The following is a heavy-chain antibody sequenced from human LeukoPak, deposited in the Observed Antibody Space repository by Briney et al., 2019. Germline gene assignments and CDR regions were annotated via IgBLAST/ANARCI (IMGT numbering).Heavy chain of an antibody. CDR3: AQTTGWPGFDF. Sequence: SETLSLTRSASVASTSSRYWSCIPQSPGRPLEWIGHIYNGRNTKYNPSLTSRVTISVDTSKNQFSLRMTSVTAARTAIYYCAQTTGWPGFDFWGPGALVTVSS. CDR2: IYNGRNT. J-gene: IGHJ4*02. V-gene: IGHV4-59*08. CDR1: VASTSSRY. D-gene: IGHD6-19*01.